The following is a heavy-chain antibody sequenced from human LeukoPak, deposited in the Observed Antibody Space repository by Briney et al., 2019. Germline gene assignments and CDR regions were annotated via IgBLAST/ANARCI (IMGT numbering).Heavy chain of an antibody. CDR3: ARRSGRHFDY. Sequence: GESLKISCKGSGYNFTTYWIGWVRQMPGKGLEWMGIIYLGDSDTRYSPSFQGQVTISADKSISTAYLQRSSLKASDTAMYYCARRSGRHFDYWGQGTLVTVSS. CDR2: IYLGDSDT. CDR1: GYNFTTYW. J-gene: IGHJ4*02. V-gene: IGHV5-51*01.